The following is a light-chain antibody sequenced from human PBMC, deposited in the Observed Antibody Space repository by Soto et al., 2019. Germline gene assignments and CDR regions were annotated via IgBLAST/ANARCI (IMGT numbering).Light chain of an antibody. Sequence: DIQMTQSPSSLSSSVGYIFTITCRASQSINNYLHWFQQKPGKAPKLLIYAASTLQGGVPSRFSGSGSGTDFTLTISSLHPEDFATYFCQQSYNTPRTFGQGTKVDIK. CDR1: QSINNY. CDR2: AAS. CDR3: QQSYNTPRT. V-gene: IGKV1-39*01. J-gene: IGKJ1*01.